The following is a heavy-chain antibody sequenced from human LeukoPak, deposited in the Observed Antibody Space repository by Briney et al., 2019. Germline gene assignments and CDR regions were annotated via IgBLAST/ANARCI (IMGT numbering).Heavy chain of an antibody. Sequence: SETLSLTCTVSDGSISSSSYYWGWIRQPPGKGLEWIGSIYYSGRTYYNPSLKSRVTISVDTSKNQFSLKLSSVTAADTAVYYCARESTHYYDSRYNWGQGTLVTVSS. J-gene: IGHJ4*02. CDR2: IYYSGRT. V-gene: IGHV4-39*07. CDR1: DGSISSSSYY. CDR3: ARESTHYYDSRYN. D-gene: IGHD3-22*01.